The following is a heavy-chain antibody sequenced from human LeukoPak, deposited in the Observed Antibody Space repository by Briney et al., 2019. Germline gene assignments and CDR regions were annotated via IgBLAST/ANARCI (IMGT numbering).Heavy chain of an antibody. Sequence: GGSLRLSCAASGFTFSIYWMSWVRQAPGKGLEWVANMKQDGSEKYYVDSVKGRFTISRDNAKNSLYLQMNSLRSEDTAVYYCARGLKDVGATSAADYWGQGTLVTVSS. CDR3: ARGLKDVGATSAADY. J-gene: IGHJ4*02. CDR2: MKQDGSEK. D-gene: IGHD1-26*01. V-gene: IGHV3-7*03. CDR1: GFTFSIYW.